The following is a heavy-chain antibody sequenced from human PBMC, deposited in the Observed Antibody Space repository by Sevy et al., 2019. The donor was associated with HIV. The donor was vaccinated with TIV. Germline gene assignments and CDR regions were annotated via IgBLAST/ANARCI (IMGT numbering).Heavy chain of an antibody. CDR2: ISYDGSNK. CDR1: GFTFSSYG. Sequence: GGSPSLSCAASGFTFSSYGMHWVRQAPGKGLEWVAVISYDGSNKYSADSVKGRFTISRDNSKNTLYLQMNSLRAEDTAVYYCAKVRYSSGWKTSPIDYWGQGTLVTVSS. J-gene: IGHJ4*02. V-gene: IGHV3-30*18. D-gene: IGHD6-19*01. CDR3: AKVRYSSGWKTSPIDY.